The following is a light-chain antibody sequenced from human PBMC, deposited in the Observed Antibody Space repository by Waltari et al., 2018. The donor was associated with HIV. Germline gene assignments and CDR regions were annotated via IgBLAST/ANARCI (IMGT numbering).Light chain of an antibody. CDR1: QSISSW. V-gene: IGKV1-5*01. Sequence: DIQMTQSPSTLSASVGDRVTITCRASQSISSWLAWYQQKPGKAPKLLSGVPSRFSRSGSGTEFSLTISSLQPDDFATYYCQQYQSVPLTFGGGTKVEVK. J-gene: IGKJ4*01. CDR3: QQYQSVPLT.